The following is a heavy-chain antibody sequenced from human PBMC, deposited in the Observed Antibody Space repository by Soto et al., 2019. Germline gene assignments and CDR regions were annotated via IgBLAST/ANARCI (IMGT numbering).Heavy chain of an antibody. V-gene: IGHV4-61*01. Sequence: PSETLSLTCTVSGDSVSSASYYWVWIRQPPGQGLEWIGYISYSGSTDYNPTLKGRVTISVDTSKNQFSLKLSSATAADTAVYYCERGRYSSGWFDFWGLGTRVTVSS. CDR1: GDSVSSASYY. D-gene: IGHD6-19*01. J-gene: IGHJ4*02. CDR2: ISYSGST. CDR3: ERGRYSSGWFDF.